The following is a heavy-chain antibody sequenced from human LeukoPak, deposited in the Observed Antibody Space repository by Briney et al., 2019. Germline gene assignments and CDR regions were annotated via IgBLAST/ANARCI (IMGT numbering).Heavy chain of an antibody. Sequence: PGGSLRLSCTASGFSFSGHWMHWARQLPGKGLVWVSRISPTGSTTSYADSVKGRFTVSRDNSRNTLYLQMNSLRAEDTAVYYCARSPYWNYWDYWGQGTMVTVSS. V-gene: IGHV3-74*01. J-gene: IGHJ4*02. CDR3: ARSPYWNYWDY. D-gene: IGHD1-7*01. CDR1: GFSFSGHW. CDR2: ISPTGSTT.